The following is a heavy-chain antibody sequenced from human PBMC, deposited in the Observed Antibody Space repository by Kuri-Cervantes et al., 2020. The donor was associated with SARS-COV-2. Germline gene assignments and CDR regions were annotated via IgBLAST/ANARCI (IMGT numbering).Heavy chain of an antibody. CDR3: ARTYCSGGSCFPGDYFDY. Sequence: SETLSLTCTVSGGSISSYYWSWIRQPPGKGLEWIGYIYYSGSTNYNPSLKSRVTISVDTSKNQFSPKLSSVTAADTAVYYCARTYCSGGSCFPGDYFDYWGQGTLVTVSS. CDR2: IYYSGST. CDR1: GGSISSYY. V-gene: IGHV4-59*08. J-gene: IGHJ4*02. D-gene: IGHD2-15*01.